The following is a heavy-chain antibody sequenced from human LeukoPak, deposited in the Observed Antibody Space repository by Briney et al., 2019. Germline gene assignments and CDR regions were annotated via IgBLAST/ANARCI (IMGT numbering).Heavy chain of an antibody. CDR2: IYYSGST. D-gene: IGHD3-9*01. V-gene: IGHV4-59*01. CDR1: GGSISSYY. Sequence: SETLSLTCTVSGGSISSYYWSWIRQPPGKGPEWIGYIYYSGSTNYNPSLKSRVTISVDTSKNQFSLKLSSVTAADTAVYYCARSNYDILTWFDYWGQGTLVTVSS. CDR3: ARSNYDILTWFDY. J-gene: IGHJ4*02.